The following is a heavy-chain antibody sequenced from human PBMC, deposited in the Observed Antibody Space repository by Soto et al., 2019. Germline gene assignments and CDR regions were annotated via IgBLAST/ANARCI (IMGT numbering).Heavy chain of an antibody. J-gene: IGHJ4*02. V-gene: IGHV4-39*01. CDR2: MYYSGAT. Sequence: QLQLQESGPGLVKPSETLSLACTVSGGSISSNSSYWDWIRQPPGKGLEWIGSMYYSGATYHNPSLQRRVTISVDTSKNQFSLHLSSVTAADTAVYYCARHAAYDSVWGKSDGSDYWGQGTLVTVSS. CDR3: ARHAAYDSVWGKSDGSDY. D-gene: IGHD3-16*01. CDR1: GGSISSNSSY.